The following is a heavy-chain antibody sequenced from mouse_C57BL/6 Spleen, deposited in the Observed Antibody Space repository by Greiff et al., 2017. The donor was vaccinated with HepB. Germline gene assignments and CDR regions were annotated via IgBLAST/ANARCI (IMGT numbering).Heavy chain of an antibody. Sequence: QVQLQQPGAELVRPGSSVKLSCKASGYTFTSYWMDWVKQRPGQGLEWIGNIYHSDSETHYNQKFKDKATLTVDKSSSTAYMQLSSLTSEDSAVYYCAREDYYGSSYGYFDVWGTGTTVTVSS. D-gene: IGHD1-1*01. CDR1: GYTFTSYW. CDR2: IYHSDSET. CDR3: AREDYYGSSYGYFDV. V-gene: IGHV1-61*01. J-gene: IGHJ1*03.